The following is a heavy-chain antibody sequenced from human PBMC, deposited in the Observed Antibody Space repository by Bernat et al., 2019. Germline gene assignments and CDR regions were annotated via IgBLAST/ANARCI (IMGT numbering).Heavy chain of an antibody. CDR1: GFTFSNAW. Sequence: EMQLVESGGGLVKPGGSLRLSCAASGFTFSNAWMNWFRQAPGKGLEWVGRVKIKTDGETTDYAAPVKGRFTISSDDSKNTLYLQMNSLKTEDTAVYYCTTGSVEGGWGQGTLVTVSS. J-gene: IGHJ4*02. D-gene: IGHD3-3*01. CDR3: TTGSVEGG. V-gene: IGHV3-15*07. CDR2: VKIKTDGETT.